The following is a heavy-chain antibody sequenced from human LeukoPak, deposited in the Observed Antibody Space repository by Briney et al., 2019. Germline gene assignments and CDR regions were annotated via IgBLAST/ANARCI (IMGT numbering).Heavy chain of an antibody. CDR3: AKDLLVTLGVVVVAADLGRSDY. CDR2: ISGSGGST. V-gene: IGHV3-23*01. J-gene: IGHJ4*02. Sequence: GGSLRLSCAASGFTFSSYAMSWVRQAPGKGLEWVSAISGSGGSTYYADSVKGRFTISRDNSKNTLYLQMNSLRAEDTAVYYCAKDLLVTLGVVVVAADLGRSDYWGQGTLVTVSS. D-gene: IGHD2-15*01. CDR1: GFTFSSYA.